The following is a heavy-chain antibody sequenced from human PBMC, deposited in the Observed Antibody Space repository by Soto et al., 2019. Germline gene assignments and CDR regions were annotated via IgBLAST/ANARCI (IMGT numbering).Heavy chain of an antibody. CDR2: IKEDGSEK. CDR1: GFTFSSYW. D-gene: IGHD6-19*01. V-gene: IGHV3-7*05. Sequence: GGSLRLSCAASGFTFSSYWMSWVRQAPGKGLEWVANIKEDGSEKYYMDSVKGRFTISRDNAKNSLYLQMNSLRAEDTAVYYCARDSYYEYSSGWTIFDYWGQGTLVTVSS. J-gene: IGHJ4*02. CDR3: ARDSYYEYSSGWTIFDY.